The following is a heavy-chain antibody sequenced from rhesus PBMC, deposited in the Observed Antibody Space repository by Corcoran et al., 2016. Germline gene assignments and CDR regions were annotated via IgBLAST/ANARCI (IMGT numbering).Heavy chain of an antibody. V-gene: IGHV4-99*01. CDR2: ISGSSGRT. CDR1: VYSISSGYY. Sequence: QVQLQESGPGLVKPSETLSLTCAASVYSISSGYYWGWIRQPPGKGLEYIGYISGSSGRTYYNPSLKSRVTISKDTSKNRFSLKLSSVTAADTAVYYCARRRQLASFDYWGQGVLVTVSS. J-gene: IGHJ4*01. CDR3: ARRRQLASFDY. D-gene: IGHD6-25*01.